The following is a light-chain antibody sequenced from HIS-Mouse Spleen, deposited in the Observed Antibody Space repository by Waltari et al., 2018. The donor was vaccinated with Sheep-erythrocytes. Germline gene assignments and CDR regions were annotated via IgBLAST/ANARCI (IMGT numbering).Light chain of an antibody. CDR3: YSTDSSGNHRV. J-gene: IGLJ1*01. CDR2: EDS. Sequence: SYELTQPPSVSVSPGQTARITCSGDALPKKYAYWYQQKSGQAPVLVIYEDSKRPSGIPGRFSGSSSGTMATLTISGAKVEDEADYYCYSTDSSGNHRVFGTGTKVTVL. CDR1: ALPKKY. V-gene: IGLV3-10*01.